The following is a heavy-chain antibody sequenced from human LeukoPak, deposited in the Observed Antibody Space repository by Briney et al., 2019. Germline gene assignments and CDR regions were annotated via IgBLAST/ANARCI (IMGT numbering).Heavy chain of an antibody. D-gene: IGHD3-22*01. CDR2: IYSGGRI. Sequence: GGSLRLSCAASGFTVSDNYMSWVRQAPGKGLEWVSIIYSGGRIYYADSVKGRFTISRDNSKNTLYLQMNSLRAEDTAVYYCAKPSGYYSDFDYWGQGTLVTVSS. V-gene: IGHV3-53*01. CDR1: GFTVSDNY. J-gene: IGHJ4*02. CDR3: AKPSGYYSDFDY.